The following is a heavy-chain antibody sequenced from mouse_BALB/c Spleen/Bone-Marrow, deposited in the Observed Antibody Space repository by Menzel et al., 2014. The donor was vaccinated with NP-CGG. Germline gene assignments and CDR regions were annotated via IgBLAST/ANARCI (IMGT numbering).Heavy chain of an antibody. CDR3: AREGGTTAHYYAMDY. V-gene: IGHV5-6-5*01. J-gene: IGHJ4*01. CDR1: GFTFSSYA. Sequence: EVMLVESGGGLVKPGGSLKPSCAASGFTFSSYAMSWVRQTPEKRLEWVASISSGGSTYYPDSVRGRFTISRDNARNILYLQMSSLRSEDTAMYYCAREGGTTAHYYAMDYWGQGASVTVSS. CDR2: ISSGGST. D-gene: IGHD1-2*01.